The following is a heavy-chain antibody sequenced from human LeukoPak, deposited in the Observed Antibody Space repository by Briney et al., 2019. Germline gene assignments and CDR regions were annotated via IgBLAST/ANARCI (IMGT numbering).Heavy chain of an antibody. Sequence: ASVKVSCKASGYTFTSYGISWVRQAPGQGLEWMGWISAYNGNTNYAQKLQGRVTMTTDTSTSTAYMELRSLRSDDTAVYYCARVYQRSARVKSDWFDPWGQGTLVTVSS. CDR2: ISAYNGNT. CDR1: GYTFTSYG. D-gene: IGHD3-10*01. V-gene: IGHV1-18*01. CDR3: ARVYQRSARVKSDWFDP. J-gene: IGHJ5*02.